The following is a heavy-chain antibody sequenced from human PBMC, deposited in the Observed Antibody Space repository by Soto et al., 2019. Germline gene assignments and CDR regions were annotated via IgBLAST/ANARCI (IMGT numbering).Heavy chain of an antibody. V-gene: IGHV3-9*01. Sequence: TGGSLRLSCAASGFTFGDYAMHWVRQVPGKGLEWVSGFKWNSGDVGYADSVKGRFTISRDNAKNSLYLQMNSLGPEDTAVYYCAKDRSSGSPYYGMDFWGQGTMVTVSS. J-gene: IGHJ6*02. CDR2: FKWNSGDV. D-gene: IGHD3-10*01. CDR3: AKDRSSGSPYYGMDF. CDR1: GFTFGDYA.